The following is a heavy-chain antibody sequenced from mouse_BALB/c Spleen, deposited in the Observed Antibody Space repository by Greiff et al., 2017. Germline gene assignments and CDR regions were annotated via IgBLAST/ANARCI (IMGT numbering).Heavy chain of an antibody. J-gene: IGHJ2*01. CDR2: ISYDGSN. D-gene: IGHD1-2*01. Sequence: EVKLQESGPGLVKPSQSLSLTCSVTGYSITSGYYWNWIRQFPGNKLEWMGYISYDGSNNYNPSLKNRISITRDTSKNQFFLKLNSVTTEDTATYYCARGVYGYYFDYWGQGTTLTVSS. V-gene: IGHV3-6*02. CDR3: ARGVYGYYFDY. CDR1: GYSITSGYY.